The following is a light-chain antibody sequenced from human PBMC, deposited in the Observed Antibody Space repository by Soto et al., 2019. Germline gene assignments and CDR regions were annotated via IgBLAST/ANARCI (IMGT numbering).Light chain of an antibody. V-gene: IGKV1-5*03. Sequence: DIQMTQSPSTLSASVGDRVTITCRASQSISSWLAWYQQKPGKAPKLLIYKASSFESGVPSRFSGSGSGTEFSLTISSLQPDDFATYYSQQYNSYSPWTFGQGTKLEIK. CDR1: QSISSW. CDR3: QQYNSYSPWT. CDR2: KAS. J-gene: IGKJ2*02.